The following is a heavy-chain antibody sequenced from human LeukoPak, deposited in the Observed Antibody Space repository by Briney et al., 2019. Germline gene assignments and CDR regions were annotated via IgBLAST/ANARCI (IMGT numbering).Heavy chain of an antibody. CDR3: ARHYGSGKPWFDY. CDR1: GGSISSYY. CDR2: IYYTGST. J-gene: IGHJ4*02. V-gene: IGHV4-59*01. Sequence: SETLSLTCTVSGGSISSYYWSWIRQPPGKGLEWIGYIYYTGSTNYNPSLKSRVTISVDTSKNQFSLKMTSVTAADTAVYYCARHYGSGKPWFDYWGQGTLVTVSS. D-gene: IGHD3-10*01.